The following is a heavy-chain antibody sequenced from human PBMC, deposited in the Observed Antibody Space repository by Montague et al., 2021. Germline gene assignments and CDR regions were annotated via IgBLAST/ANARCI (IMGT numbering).Heavy chain of an antibody. D-gene: IGHD3-10*01. Sequence: SETLSLTCGVYGGPFSGYFWTWIRQPPGKGLEWVGEINHSGDANYNPSLESRVTMTVDTSKRQFSLRLTSLTAADTAICYCARDTWFRENLSSLYYYGIDVWGQGTTVTVSS. J-gene: IGHJ6*02. CDR1: GGPFSGYF. V-gene: IGHV4-34*01. CDR2: INHSGDA. CDR3: ARDTWFRENLSSLYYYGIDV.